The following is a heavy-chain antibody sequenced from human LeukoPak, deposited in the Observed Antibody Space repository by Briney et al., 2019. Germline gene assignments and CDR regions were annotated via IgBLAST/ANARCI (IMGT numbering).Heavy chain of an antibody. CDR1: GFTFSTYG. CDR3: AKRSDYGGNWNYFDY. J-gene: IGHJ4*02. V-gene: IGHV3-23*01. D-gene: IGHD4-23*01. CDR2: ISSRGGST. Sequence: GGSLRLSCAASGFTFSTYGMSWVRQAPGKGLEWVSAISSRGGSTYYADSVKGRFTISRDNSKYTLHLQMNSLRADDTAVYYCAKRSDYGGNWNYFDYWGQGTPVTVSS.